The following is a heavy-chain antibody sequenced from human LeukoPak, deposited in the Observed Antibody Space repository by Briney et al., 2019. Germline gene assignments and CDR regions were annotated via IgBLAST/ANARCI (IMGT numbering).Heavy chain of an antibody. Sequence: ASVKVSCKASGYMFAGYYMHRVRQAPGQGLEWMGWINPNSGGTNYAQKFQGRVTMTRDTSISTAYMDLNRLRSDDPAVYYCARVVAVTGTPVYYMDVWGKGTTVTVSS. V-gene: IGHV1-2*02. CDR3: ARVVAVTGTPVYYMDV. J-gene: IGHJ6*03. D-gene: IGHD6-19*01. CDR2: INPNSGGT. CDR1: GYMFAGYY.